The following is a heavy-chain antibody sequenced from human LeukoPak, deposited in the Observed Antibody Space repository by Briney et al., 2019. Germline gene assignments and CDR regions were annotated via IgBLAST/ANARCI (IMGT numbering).Heavy chain of an antibody. CDR2: IIPIFGTA. CDR3: AALDHDFWSGYYQKHTDY. Sequence: SVKVSCKASGYTFTSYGISWVRQAPGQGLEWMGGIIPIFGTANYAQKFQGRVTITADESTSTAYMELSSLRSEDTAVYYCAALDHDFWSGYYQKHTDYWGQGTLVTVSS. CDR1: GYTFTSYG. V-gene: IGHV1-69*13. D-gene: IGHD3-3*01. J-gene: IGHJ4*02.